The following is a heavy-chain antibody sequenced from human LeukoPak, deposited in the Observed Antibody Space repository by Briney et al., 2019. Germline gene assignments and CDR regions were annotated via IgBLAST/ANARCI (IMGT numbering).Heavy chain of an antibody. D-gene: IGHD6-19*01. J-gene: IGHJ5*02. CDR1: RFTFSTYW. CDR2: INSDGSRT. CDR3: ARDSIAVAGINWFDP. Sequence: GGSLRLSCAASRFTFSTYWMHWVRHAPGKGLVWVSRINSDGSRTDYADSVKGRFTISRDNDKNTLYLQMNSLRAEDTAVYYCARDSIAVAGINWFDPWGQGSLVTVSS. V-gene: IGHV3-74*01.